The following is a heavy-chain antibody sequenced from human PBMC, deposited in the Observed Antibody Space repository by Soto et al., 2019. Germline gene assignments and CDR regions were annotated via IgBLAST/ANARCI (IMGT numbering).Heavy chain of an antibody. Sequence: KPSETLSLTCAVSGGSISGSYYYWAWLRQSPGKGPEWIGSVFYTGFTSYNPSLESRVSVSVDTSKSQFSLKLSAVTAADTAVYYCGRVVEGATRHTDLDSWGQGTLVTVS. D-gene: IGHD2-21*01. V-gene: IGHV4-39*01. CDR2: VFYTGFT. CDR3: GRVVEGATRHTDLDS. J-gene: IGHJ5*01. CDR1: GGSISGSYYY.